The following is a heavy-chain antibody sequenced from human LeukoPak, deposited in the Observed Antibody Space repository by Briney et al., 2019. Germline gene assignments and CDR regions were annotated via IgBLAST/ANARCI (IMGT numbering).Heavy chain of an antibody. J-gene: IGHJ4*02. Sequence: GASVKVSCKASGYTFTSYEINWVRQATGQGLEWMGWMNPNSGNTGYAQKFQGRVSITRNSSISTVYMELSSLRSEDTAVYYCARGLRGNYWGQGTPVTVSS. CDR3: ARGLRGNY. D-gene: IGHD3-16*01. CDR1: GYTFTSYE. V-gene: IGHV1-8*03. CDR2: MNPNSGNT.